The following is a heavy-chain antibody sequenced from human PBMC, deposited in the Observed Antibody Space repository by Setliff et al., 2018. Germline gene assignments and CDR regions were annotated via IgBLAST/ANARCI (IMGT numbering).Heavy chain of an antibody. CDR2: IGPYSGNT. V-gene: IGHV1-18*01. J-gene: IGHJ4*02. CDR1: GYTFTNYG. CDR3: SRLVRYCTTTTCQRASGDDY. D-gene: IGHD2-8*01. Sequence: ASVKVSCKASGYTFTNYGVTWVRQAPGQGLEWMGWIGPYSGNTYYAPELQGRVTLTTDTSTTTAYLELRSLTSDDTAVYYCSRLVRYCTTTTCQRASGDDYWGQGTLVTVSS.